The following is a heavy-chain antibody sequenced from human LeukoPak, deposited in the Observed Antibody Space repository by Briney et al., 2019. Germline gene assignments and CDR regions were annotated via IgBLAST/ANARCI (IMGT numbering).Heavy chain of an antibody. Sequence: GASVKVSCKASGYTFTGYYMHWVRQAPGQGLEWMGWINPNSGGTSYAQKFQGRVTMTRDTSTSTVYMELSSLRSEDTAVYYCARERLGAMVRGVFSPWGQGTLVTVSS. J-gene: IGHJ4*02. CDR2: INPNSGGT. CDR1: GYTFTGYY. V-gene: IGHV1-2*02. D-gene: IGHD3-10*01. CDR3: ARERLGAMVRGVFSP.